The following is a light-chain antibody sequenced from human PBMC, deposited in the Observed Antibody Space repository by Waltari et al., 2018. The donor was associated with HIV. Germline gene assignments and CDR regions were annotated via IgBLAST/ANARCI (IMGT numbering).Light chain of an antibody. J-gene: IGKJ5*01. Sequence: DIVMTQSPDSLAVSLGERATINSSSRQSFLSTPDNKNYLAWYQQKPGQPPKLLISWASTRESGVPARFSGSGSVTDFTLTISSLQAEDVAVYYCQQYFTTPITFGQGTRLEIK. CDR3: QQYFTTPIT. CDR2: WAS. CDR1: QSFLSTPDNKNY. V-gene: IGKV4-1*01.